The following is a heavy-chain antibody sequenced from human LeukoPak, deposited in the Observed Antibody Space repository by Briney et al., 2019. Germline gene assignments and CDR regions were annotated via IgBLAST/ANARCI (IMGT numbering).Heavy chain of an antibody. Sequence: TLSLTCAISGDSVSSNSVTWNWIRQSPSRGLEWLGRTCYRSTWYNDYAVSVRGRITVNPDTSKNQFSLHLNSVTPEDTAVYYCARRLTQYDCFDPWGQGILVTVSS. V-gene: IGHV6-1*01. CDR2: TCYRSTWYN. D-gene: IGHD2-2*01. CDR1: GDSVSSNSVT. CDR3: ARRLTQYDCFDP. J-gene: IGHJ5*02.